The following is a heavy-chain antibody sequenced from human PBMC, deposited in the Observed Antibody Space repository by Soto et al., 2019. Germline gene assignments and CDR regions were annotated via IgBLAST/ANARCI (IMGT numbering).Heavy chain of an antibody. Sequence: ASVKVSCKASGYLFGDYYMHWVRQAPGQGLEWMALINPNSGDTIYAQKFQGRVTMTRDTSISTAYMELTRLTPDDTAVYYCARALWNDAFDIWGQGTMVTVSS. D-gene: IGHD1-1*01. J-gene: IGHJ3*02. V-gene: IGHV1-2*02. CDR1: GYLFGDYY. CDR2: INPNSGDT. CDR3: ARALWNDAFDI.